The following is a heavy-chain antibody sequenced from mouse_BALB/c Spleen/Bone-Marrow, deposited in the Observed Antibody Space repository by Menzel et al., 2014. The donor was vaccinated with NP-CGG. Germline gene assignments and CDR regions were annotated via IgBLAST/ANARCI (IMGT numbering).Heavy chain of an antibody. CDR2: ILPGSDIT. CDR1: GYTFSNLW. CDR3: ARFRSYTMDF. V-gene: IGHV1-9*01. Sequence: QVQLQQSGAELMKPGASVKISCKATGYTFSNLWIEWMKQRPGHGLEWIGEILPGSDITKYHEKFKGKATFTADPSTKTVYMQLSSLTSEDSAVYYCARFRSYTMDFWGQGTSVTASS. J-gene: IGHJ4*01.